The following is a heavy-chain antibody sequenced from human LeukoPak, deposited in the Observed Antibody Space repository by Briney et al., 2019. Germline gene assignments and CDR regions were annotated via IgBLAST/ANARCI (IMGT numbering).Heavy chain of an antibody. D-gene: IGHD6-6*01. CDR3: ASLLSTIAARHY. Sequence: SQTLSLTCTVSGGSISSGSYYWSWIRQPAGKGLEWIGRIYTSGSTNYNPSLKSRVTISVDTSKNQFSLKLSSVTAADTAVYYCASLLSTIAARHYWGQGTLVTVSS. J-gene: IGHJ4*02. V-gene: IGHV4-61*02. CDR2: IYTSGST. CDR1: GGSISSGSYY.